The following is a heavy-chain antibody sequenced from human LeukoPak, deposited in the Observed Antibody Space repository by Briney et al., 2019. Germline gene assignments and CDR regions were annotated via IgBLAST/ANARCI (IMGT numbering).Heavy chain of an antibody. Sequence: GASVKVSCKASGYTFTGYYMHWVRQAPGQGLEWMGWINPNSGGTNYAQKFQGRVTMTRDTSISTAFMELSRLRSDDTAVYYCATHPSVGARFYYYMDVWGKGTTVTVSS. CDR2: INPNSGGT. J-gene: IGHJ6*03. CDR3: ATHPSVGARFYYYMDV. V-gene: IGHV1-2*02. CDR1: GYTFTGYY. D-gene: IGHD1-26*01.